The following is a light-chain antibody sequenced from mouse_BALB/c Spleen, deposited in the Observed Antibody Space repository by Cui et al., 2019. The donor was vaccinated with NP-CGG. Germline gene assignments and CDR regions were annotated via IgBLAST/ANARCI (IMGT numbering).Light chain of an antibody. J-gene: IGLJ1*01. Sequence: QAVVTQESPLTTSPGETVTLTCHSSTGAVTTSNYANWVQEKPDHLFTGLIGGTNNRAPGVPARFSGSLIGDKAALTITGAQTEDEAIYFCALWYSNHWVFGGGTKLTVL. CDR2: GTN. V-gene: IGLV1*01. CDR3: ALWYSNHWV. CDR1: TGAVTTSNY.